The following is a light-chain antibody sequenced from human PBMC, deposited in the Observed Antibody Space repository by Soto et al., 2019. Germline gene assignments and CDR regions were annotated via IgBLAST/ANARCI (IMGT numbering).Light chain of an antibody. CDR1: NIGAKS. V-gene: IGLV3-21*04. CDR3: QVWDTTTDLGV. Sequence: SYELTQSPSLSVAPGKTAIFTCGGNNIGAKSVHWYQQKPGQAPVVVIYYGRDRPSGIPERFSGSNSGNKATLTISRVEAGDEADYYCQVWDTTTDLGVFGGGTKLTVL. CDR2: YGR. J-gene: IGLJ3*02.